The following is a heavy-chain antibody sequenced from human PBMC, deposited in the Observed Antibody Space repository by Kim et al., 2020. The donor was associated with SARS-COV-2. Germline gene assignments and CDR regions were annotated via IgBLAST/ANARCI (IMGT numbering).Heavy chain of an antibody. J-gene: IGHJ5*02. CDR1: GYTFTSYD. Sequence: ASVKVSCKASGYTFTSYDLNWVRQATRQGLEWMGWMNPNSGNTGLAQKLQGRVTMTRNTAISTAYMEPSSLSSEDTAVFYCARRRNRNWFDPWGQRTLV. CDR3: ARRRNRNWFDP. V-gene: IGHV1-8*01. CDR2: MNPNSGNT. D-gene: IGHD1-1*01.